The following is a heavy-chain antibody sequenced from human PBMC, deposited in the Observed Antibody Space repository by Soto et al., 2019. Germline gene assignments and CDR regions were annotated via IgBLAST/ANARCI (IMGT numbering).Heavy chain of an antibody. CDR1: GGSISSGGYY. J-gene: IGHJ4*02. Sequence: QVQLQESGPGLVKPSQTLSLTCTVSGGSISSGGYYWSWIRQHPGKGLEWIGYIYYSGSTYYNPSLNSRVTISVDTSKNQFSLKLSSVTAADTAVYYCARVIGTYDILTGYYSGGAFDYWGQGTLVTVSS. V-gene: IGHV4-31*03. CDR2: IYYSGST. D-gene: IGHD3-9*01. CDR3: ARVIGTYDILTGYYSGGAFDY.